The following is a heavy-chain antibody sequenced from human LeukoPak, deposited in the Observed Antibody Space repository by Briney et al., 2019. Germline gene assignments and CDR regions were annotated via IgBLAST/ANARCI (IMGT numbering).Heavy chain of an antibody. J-gene: IGHJ2*01. D-gene: IGHD4-17*01. CDR2: INSDGRST. Sequence: PGGSLRLSCAASGFTFSIYWMHWVRQAPGKGLVWVSRINSDGRSTSYADSVKGRFTISRDNAKNTLYLQMNSLRAEDTAVYYCARVADYEVLWYFDLWGRGTLVAVSS. CDR3: ARVADYEVLWYFDL. CDR1: GFTFSIYW. V-gene: IGHV3-74*01.